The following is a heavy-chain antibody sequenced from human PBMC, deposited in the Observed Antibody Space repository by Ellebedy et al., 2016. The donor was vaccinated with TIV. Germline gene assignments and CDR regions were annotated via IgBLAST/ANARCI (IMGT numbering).Heavy chain of an antibody. CDR3: ARGYGTGRYDMDV. CDR1: GGYISSNF. Sequence: SETLSLTCTVSGGYISSNFWGWIRQPPGKGLEWIGYAYYNGSTNYSPSLKSRVTISLDTSKNQFSLRLSSVTAADTAVYYCARGYGTGRYDMDVWGHGTTVTVSS. D-gene: IGHD3-10*01. J-gene: IGHJ6*02. V-gene: IGHV4-59*01. CDR2: AYYNGST.